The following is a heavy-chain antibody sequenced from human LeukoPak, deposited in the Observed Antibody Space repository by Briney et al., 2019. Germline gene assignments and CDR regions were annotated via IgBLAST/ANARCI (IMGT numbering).Heavy chain of an antibody. Sequence: MSSQTLSLTCSVSGGSISRGGYYWSWLRQRPGTGLEWIGYIYYSGNTYYNPSLRSRVIISIDTSKNQLSLKMSSVTAADTAVYYCARTHVDDGYNYILEGFDFWGQGTLVTVSS. D-gene: IGHD5-24*01. CDR2: IYYSGNT. CDR1: GGSISRGGYY. V-gene: IGHV4-31*03. J-gene: IGHJ4*02. CDR3: ARTHVDDGYNYILEGFDF.